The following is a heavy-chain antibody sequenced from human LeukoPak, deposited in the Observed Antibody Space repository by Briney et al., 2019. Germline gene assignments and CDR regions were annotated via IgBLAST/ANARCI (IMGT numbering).Heavy chain of an antibody. CDR1: GFTFSSYA. CDR3: AKDTPSSYYDFWSGYFNWFDP. Sequence: PGGSLRLSCAASGFTFSSYAMSWVRQAPGKGLEWVSAISGSGCSTYYADSVKGRFTISRDNSKNTLYLQMNSLRAGDTAVYYCAKDTPSSYYDFWSGYFNWFDPWGQGTLVTVSS. D-gene: IGHD3-3*01. CDR2: ISGSGCST. V-gene: IGHV3-23*01. J-gene: IGHJ5*02.